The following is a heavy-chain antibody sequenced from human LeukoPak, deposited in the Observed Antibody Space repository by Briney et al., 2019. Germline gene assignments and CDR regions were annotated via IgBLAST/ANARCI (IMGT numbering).Heavy chain of an antibody. CDR1: GFTFSSYA. CDR2: ISGSGGST. Sequence: PGGSLRLSCAASGFTFSSYAMSWVRQAPGKGLEWVSAISGSGGSTYYADSVKGRFTISRDNSKNTLYLQMNSLRAEDTAVYYCAKYRGSGYAAYYFDYWGQGTLVTVSS. J-gene: IGHJ4*02. V-gene: IGHV3-23*01. CDR3: AKYRGSGYAAYYFDY. D-gene: IGHD3-22*01.